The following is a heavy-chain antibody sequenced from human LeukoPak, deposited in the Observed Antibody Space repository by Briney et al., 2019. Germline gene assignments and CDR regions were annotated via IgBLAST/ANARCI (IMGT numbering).Heavy chain of an antibody. V-gene: IGHV1-2*02. CDR3: ARAALSTRSQFDY. CDR2: INPNSGGT. CDR1: GYTFTGYY. Sequence: ASVKVSCKASGYTFTGYYMHWVRQAPGQGLEWMGWINPNSGGTNYAQKFQGRVTMTRDTSISTAYMELSRLRSDDTAVYYCARAALSTRSQFDYWGQGTLVTVSS. J-gene: IGHJ4*02.